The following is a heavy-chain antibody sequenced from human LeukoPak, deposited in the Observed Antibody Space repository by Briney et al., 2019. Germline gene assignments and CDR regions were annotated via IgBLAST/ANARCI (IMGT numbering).Heavy chain of an antibody. D-gene: IGHD1-1*01. CDR3: ARHETGPYLDY. J-gene: IGHJ4*02. Sequence: GESLKISCKGSGYSFTSYWIGWVRQMPGRGLECMGIIYPGDSDTRYSPSFQGQVTISADRSISTAYLQWSSLKASDTAMYYCARHETGPYLDYWGQGTLVTVSS. CDR1: GYSFTSYW. CDR2: IYPGDSDT. V-gene: IGHV5-51*01.